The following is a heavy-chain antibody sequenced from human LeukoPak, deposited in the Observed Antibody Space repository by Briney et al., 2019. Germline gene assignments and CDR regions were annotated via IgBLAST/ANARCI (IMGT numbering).Heavy chain of an antibody. CDR1: GFTVSSNY. CDR2: IYSGGST. Sequence: GGSLRLSCAASGFTVSSNYMSWVRQAPGKGLEWVSVIYSGGSTYYADSVKGRFTISRDNSKNTLYLQMNSLRPEDTAVYTCAKGSYYDNSGYYYFDEWGQGTLVTVSS. CDR3: AKGSYYDNSGYYYFDE. V-gene: IGHV3-53*01. D-gene: IGHD3-22*01. J-gene: IGHJ4*02.